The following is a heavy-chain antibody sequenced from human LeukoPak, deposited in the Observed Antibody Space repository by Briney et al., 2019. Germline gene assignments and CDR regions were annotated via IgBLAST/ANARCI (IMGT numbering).Heavy chain of an antibody. D-gene: IGHD2-15*01. Sequence: SVKVSCKASGGTFSSYAISWVRQAPGQGLEWMGGIIPIFGTANYAQKFQGRVTITTDESTSTAYMELSSLRSEDTAVYYCAREAYCSGGSCYLTSNGAFDIWGQGTMVTVSS. CDR3: AREAYCSGGSCYLTSNGAFDI. J-gene: IGHJ3*02. CDR2: IIPIFGTA. CDR1: GGTFSSYA. V-gene: IGHV1-69*05.